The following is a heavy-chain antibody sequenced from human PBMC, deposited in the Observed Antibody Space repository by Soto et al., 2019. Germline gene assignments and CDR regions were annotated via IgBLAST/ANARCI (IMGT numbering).Heavy chain of an antibody. D-gene: IGHD3-22*01. J-gene: IGHJ4*02. Sequence: EVQLVESGGGLVKPGGSLRLSFAASGFTFSIYSMNWVRQAPGKGLEWVSFISSSSSYIYYADSVKGRFTISRDNAKNSLYLQMNSLRAEDTALYYCARDADDSSDWGQGTLVTVSS. CDR3: ARDADDSSD. CDR2: ISSSSSYI. CDR1: GFTFSIYS. V-gene: IGHV3-21*06.